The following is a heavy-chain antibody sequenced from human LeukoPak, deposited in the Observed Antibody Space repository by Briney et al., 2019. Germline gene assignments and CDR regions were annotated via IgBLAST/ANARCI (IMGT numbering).Heavy chain of an antibody. V-gene: IGHV3-49*04. CDR3: APTYYDHVWAFDI. Sequence: GGSLRLSCTASEFTFGDYTMSWVHQAPGKGLEWVSFIRSKAYGGTTEYAASVKGRFTISRDDSRSIAYLQMNSLKTEDTAVYYCAPTYYDHVWAFDIWGQGTMVTVSS. CDR1: EFTFGDYT. CDR2: IRSKAYGGTT. D-gene: IGHD3-16*01. J-gene: IGHJ3*02.